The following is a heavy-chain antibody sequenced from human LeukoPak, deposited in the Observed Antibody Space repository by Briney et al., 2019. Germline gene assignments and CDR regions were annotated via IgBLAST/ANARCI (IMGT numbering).Heavy chain of an antibody. Sequence: ASVKVSCKTSGYTFTGYYIHWVRQAPGQGLEWMGWINPNSGGTNYAQKFQGRVIMTRDTSITTAYMELSRLRSDDTAVYYCARDYIVGTTCFDYWGQGTLVTVSS. CDR2: INPNSGGT. CDR1: GYTFTGYY. V-gene: IGHV1-2*02. J-gene: IGHJ4*02. CDR3: ARDYIVGTTCFDY. D-gene: IGHD1-26*01.